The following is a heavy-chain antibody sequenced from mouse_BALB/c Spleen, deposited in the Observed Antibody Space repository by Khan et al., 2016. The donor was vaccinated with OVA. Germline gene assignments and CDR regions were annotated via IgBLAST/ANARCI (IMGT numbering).Heavy chain of an antibody. V-gene: IGHV3-2*02. CDR2: ISYSGST. J-gene: IGHJ3*01. Sequence: EVQLQESGPGLVKPSQSLSLTCTVTGYSITSDYAWNWIRQFPGNKLEWMGYISYSGSTTYNPSLKSRISITRDTSKNQFFLQLNSVTTEDTATYYCARWFTYWGQGTLVTDSA. CDR1: GYSITSDYA. CDR3: ARWFTY.